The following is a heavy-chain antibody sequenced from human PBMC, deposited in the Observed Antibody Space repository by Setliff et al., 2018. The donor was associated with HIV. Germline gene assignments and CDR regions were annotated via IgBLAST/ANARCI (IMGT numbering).Heavy chain of an antibody. V-gene: IGHV4-34*01. CDR2: INHSGST. J-gene: IGHJ6*03. CDR1: GGSFTVIGGSFTDYY. D-gene: IGHD1-7*01. CDR3: ARDRSNWNYGKNYMDV. Sequence: SETLSLTCAVFGGSFTVIGGSFTDYYWSWIRQPPGKGLEWIGEINHSGSTDYNPSRKRRVTISVDTSKNQFSLKLSSVTAADTAVYYCARDRSNWNYGKNYMDVWGKGTTVTVSS.